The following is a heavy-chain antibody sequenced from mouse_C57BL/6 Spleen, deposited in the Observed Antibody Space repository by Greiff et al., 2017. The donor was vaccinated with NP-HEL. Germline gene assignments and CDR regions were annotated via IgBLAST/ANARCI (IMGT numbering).Heavy chain of an antibody. CDR2: IDPENGDT. CDR1: GFNIKDDY. D-gene: IGHD1-1*01. CDR3: TFTTVVAEYAMDY. J-gene: IGHJ4*01. Sequence: VQLQQSGAELVRPGASVKLSCTASGFNIKDDYMHWVKQRPEQGLEWIGWIDPENGDTEYASKFQGKATITADTSSNTAYLQLSSLTSEDTAVYYCTFTTVVAEYAMDYWGQGTSVTVSS. V-gene: IGHV14-4*01.